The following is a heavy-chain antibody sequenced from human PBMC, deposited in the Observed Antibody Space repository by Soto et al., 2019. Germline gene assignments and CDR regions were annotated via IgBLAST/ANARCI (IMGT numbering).Heavy chain of an antibody. CDR3: ARNESSNIYGMDV. CDR1: GFTFSSYS. Sequence: EVQLVESGGGLVKPGGSLRLSCAASGFTFSSYSMNWVRQAPGKGLERVSFICSSSFSIYYADSVKGRFSISRDNAQNSLHLQMNNLRAEDTAVYYCARNESSNIYGMDVWGQGTTVTVSS. D-gene: IGHD6-6*01. V-gene: IGHV3-21*01. CDR2: ICSSSFSI. J-gene: IGHJ6*02.